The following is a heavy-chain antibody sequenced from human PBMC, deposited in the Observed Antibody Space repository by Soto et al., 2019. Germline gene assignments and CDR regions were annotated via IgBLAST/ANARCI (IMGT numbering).Heavy chain of an antibody. CDR1: GGTFSSYT. J-gene: IGHJ2*01. Sequence: QVQLVQSGAEVKKPGSSVTVSCKASGGTFSSYTISWVRQAPGQGLEWMGGIIPIFGTANYAQKFQGSVTITAAETTSTDYMELSSLRSEDTAVYYCARGNHRWLQLWYFDLWGRGTLVTVSS. CDR2: IIPIFGTA. V-gene: IGHV1-69*12. CDR3: ARGNHRWLQLWYFDL. D-gene: IGHD5-12*01.